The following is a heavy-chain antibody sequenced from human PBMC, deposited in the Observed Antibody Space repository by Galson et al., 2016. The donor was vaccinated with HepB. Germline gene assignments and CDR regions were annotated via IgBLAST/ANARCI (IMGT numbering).Heavy chain of an antibody. Sequence: SLRLSCAASGFTFSGSSMNWVRQAPGKGLEWVSSINTRSDYIFYAESVKGRFIISRDNAKDSLYLQMNSLRDEDTAVYYCVRVSVTGEKVFDIWGQGTRVTVSS. D-gene: IGHD2-21*02. CDR2: INTRSDYI. J-gene: IGHJ3*02. V-gene: IGHV3-21*01. CDR1: GFTFSGSS. CDR3: VRVSVTGEKVFDI.